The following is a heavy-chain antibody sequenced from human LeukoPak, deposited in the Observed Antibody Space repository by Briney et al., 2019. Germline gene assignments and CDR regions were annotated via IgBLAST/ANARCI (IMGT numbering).Heavy chain of an antibody. Sequence: SPTLSLTCAVSGGFISGYYWSCIRQPPGNGLEWIWNIFYSGNTNYNPSVQSRVTISLDTSKNQFSLNLRSVSAADTAMYFCAREDNNSGWPNWFDRWGQGTLVTVSS. D-gene: IGHD6-19*01. CDR1: GGFISGYY. J-gene: IGHJ5*02. V-gene: IGHV4-59*01. CDR3: AREDNNSGWPNWFDR. CDR2: IFYSGNT.